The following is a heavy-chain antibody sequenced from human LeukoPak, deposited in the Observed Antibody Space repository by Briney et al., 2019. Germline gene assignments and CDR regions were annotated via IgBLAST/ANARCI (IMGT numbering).Heavy chain of an antibody. CDR2: IKQDGSER. CDR1: GFAFSSYW. CDR3: ARDYFDSGDYYDAFDI. J-gene: IGHJ3*02. Sequence: PGGSLRLSCTGSGFAFSSYWMNWVRQAPGKGLEWVANIKQDGSERYYVDSVKGRFTISGDNAKNSLYLQMNSLRAEDTAVYYCARDYFDSGDYYDAFDIWGQGTMVTVSS. D-gene: IGHD3-22*01. V-gene: IGHV3-7*04.